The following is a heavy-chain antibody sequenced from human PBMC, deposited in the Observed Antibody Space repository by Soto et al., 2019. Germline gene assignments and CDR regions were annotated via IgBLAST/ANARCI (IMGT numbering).Heavy chain of an antibody. J-gene: IGHJ6*02. CDR1: GFTFDDYT. Sequence: GGSLRLSCAASGFTFDDYTMHWVRQAPGKGLEWVSLISWDGGSTYYADSVKGRFTISRDNSKNSLYLQMNSLRTEDTALYYCAKDSPTGPNDSSSGYYWRGMDVWGQGTTVTVSS. CDR2: ISWDGGST. V-gene: IGHV3-43*01. CDR3: AKDSPTGPNDSSSGYYWRGMDV. D-gene: IGHD3-3*01.